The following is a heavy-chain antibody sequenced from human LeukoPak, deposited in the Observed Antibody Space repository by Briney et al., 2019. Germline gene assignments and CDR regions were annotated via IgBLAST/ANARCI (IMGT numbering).Heavy chain of an antibody. CDR1: GFTFSSYG. V-gene: IGHV3-33*01. CDR2: IWYDGSNK. Sequence: GGSLRLSCAASGFTFSSYGMHWVRQAPGKGLEWVAGIWYDGSNKYYADSVKGRFTISRDNSKNTLYLQMNSLRAEDTAVYYCARDKHYYGSGSYGYYYYGMDVWGQGTTVTVSS. D-gene: IGHD3-10*01. J-gene: IGHJ6*02. CDR3: ARDKHYYGSGSYGYYYYGMDV.